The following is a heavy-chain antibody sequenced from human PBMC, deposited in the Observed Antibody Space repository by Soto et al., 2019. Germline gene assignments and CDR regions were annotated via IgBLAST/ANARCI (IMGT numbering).Heavy chain of an antibody. CDR3: VRGPSHGAFDI. CDR1: GSTFRSYD. V-gene: IGHV3-30-3*01. CDR2: ISPDGNKA. Sequence: QVQLVESGGDVVQPGRSLRLSCAASGSTFRSYDIHWVRQAPGKGLEWVAHISPDGNKAYYADSVKGRFIISRDNARNTVYLQVNSLRPEDTAVYHCVRGPSHGAFDIWGQGTLVTVSS. J-gene: IGHJ3*02.